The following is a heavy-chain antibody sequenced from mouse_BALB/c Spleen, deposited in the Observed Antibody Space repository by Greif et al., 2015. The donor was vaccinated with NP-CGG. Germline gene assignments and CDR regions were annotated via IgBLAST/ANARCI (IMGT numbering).Heavy chain of an antibody. Sequence: VQLKESGGGLVQTGGSLQLSCATSGFDFSRYWVSWVREATGKGLEWIGEINPDSSTINYTPSLRDKFIISRDNAKNTLFLQMSKVRSEDTALYYCASNWDVGYWGQGTLVTVSA. V-gene: IGHV4-1*02. J-gene: IGHJ3*01. CDR1: GFDFSRYW. CDR2: INPDSSTI. CDR3: ASNWDVGY. D-gene: IGHD4-1*01.